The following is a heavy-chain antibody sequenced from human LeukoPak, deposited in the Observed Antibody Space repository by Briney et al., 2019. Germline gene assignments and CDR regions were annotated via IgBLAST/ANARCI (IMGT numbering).Heavy chain of an antibody. CDR2: ISYDGSNI. J-gene: IGHJ4*01. CDR1: GFTFSSYA. Sequence: GGSLRLSCAASGFTFSSYAMHWVRQAPGKGLEWVAVISYDGSNIYYADSVKGQFTISRDNSKNTVYLQMNSLSAEDTAVYYCAKDGPTVTIFGHFDYWGHGTLVTVSS. V-gene: IGHV3-30*18. CDR3: AKDGPTVTIFGHFDY. D-gene: IGHD4-17*01.